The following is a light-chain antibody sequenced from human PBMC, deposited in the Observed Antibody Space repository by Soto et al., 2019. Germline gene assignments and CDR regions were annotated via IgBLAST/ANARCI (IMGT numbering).Light chain of an antibody. CDR3: QQYHTTPLT. CDR2: WAS. J-gene: IGKJ4*01. Sequence: DIVMTQSPDSLAVALGERATINCKSSQNILYTSNNKNYLAWYQQKPGQPPKLLIYWASTRESGVPDRFSGSGSGTDFSLTISSLQAEDAAVYYGQQYHTTPLTFGGGTKVEIK. CDR1: QNILYTSNNKNY. V-gene: IGKV4-1*01.